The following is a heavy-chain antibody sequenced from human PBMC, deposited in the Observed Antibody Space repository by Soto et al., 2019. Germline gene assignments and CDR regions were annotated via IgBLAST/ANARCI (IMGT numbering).Heavy chain of an antibody. Sequence: QEQLVQSGAEVKKPGSSVKVSCKASGGLFSSYAISWVRQVPGQGLEWMGGIIPVFGTTNYAQKFQDRVTITADESTNTAYMDLSSPKPEDTAIYYCARGSSGYLWFNEFWGQGTLVTVSS. CDR3: ARGSSGYLWFNEF. D-gene: IGHD3-22*01. V-gene: IGHV1-69*01. J-gene: IGHJ4*02. CDR1: GGLFSSYA. CDR2: IIPVFGTT.